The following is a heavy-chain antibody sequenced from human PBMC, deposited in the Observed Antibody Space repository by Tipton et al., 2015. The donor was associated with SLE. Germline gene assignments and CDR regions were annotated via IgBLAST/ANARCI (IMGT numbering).Heavy chain of an antibody. J-gene: IGHJ5*02. CDR1: GFTFSDYY. V-gene: IGHV3-11*01. CDR2: ISSSGRTI. Sequence: GSLRLSCAASGFTFSDYYMNWIRQAPGKGLEWVSYISSSGRTIYYADSVRGRFTISRDNAKNSLYLQMNSLRAEDTAVYYCAKVQEVHYYEPLGSWGQGTLVTVSS. D-gene: IGHD3-22*01. CDR3: AKVQEVHYYEPLGS.